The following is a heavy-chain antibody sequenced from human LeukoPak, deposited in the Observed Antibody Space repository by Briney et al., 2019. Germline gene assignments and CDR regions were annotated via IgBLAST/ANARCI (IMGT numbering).Heavy chain of an antibody. CDR2: IIPIFGTA. CDR3: ARDWDYGGNSGNY. V-gene: IGHV1-69*05. J-gene: IGHJ4*02. Sequence: SVKVSCKASGGTFSSYAISWVGQAPGQGLEWMGGIIPIFGTANYAQKFQGRVTITTDESTSTAYMELSSLRSEDTAVYYCARDWDYGGNSGNYWGQGTPVTVSS. D-gene: IGHD4-23*01. CDR1: GGTFSSYA.